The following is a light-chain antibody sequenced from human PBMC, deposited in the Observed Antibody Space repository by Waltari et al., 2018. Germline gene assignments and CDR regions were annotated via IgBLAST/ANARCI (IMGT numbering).Light chain of an antibody. J-gene: IGLJ3*02. CDR3: NSYTGSSSWV. CDR2: DVS. CDR1: SRDVGFYNY. Sequence: QSALTQPTSVSGSPGQSITISCTGTSRDVGFYNYVPWYQQYPGKVPPLLIYDVSDRPSGVSRRFSGSKSGNTASLTISGLQADDEADYYCNSYTGSSSWVFGGGTKLTVL. V-gene: IGLV2-14*01.